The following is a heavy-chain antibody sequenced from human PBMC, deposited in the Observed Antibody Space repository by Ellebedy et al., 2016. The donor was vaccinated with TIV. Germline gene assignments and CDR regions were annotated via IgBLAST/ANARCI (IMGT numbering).Heavy chain of an antibody. V-gene: IGHV4-59*01. CDR1: GGSISSYY. CDR2: IYYSGST. CDR3: AREGFSAAGRNYNWFDP. Sequence: MPSETLSLTCTVSGGSISSYYWSWIRQPPGKGLEWIGYIYYSGSTNYNPPLKSRVTISVDTSKNQYSLKLSSVTAADTAVYYCAREGFSAAGRNYNWFDPWGQGTLVTVSS. D-gene: IGHD6-13*01. J-gene: IGHJ5*02.